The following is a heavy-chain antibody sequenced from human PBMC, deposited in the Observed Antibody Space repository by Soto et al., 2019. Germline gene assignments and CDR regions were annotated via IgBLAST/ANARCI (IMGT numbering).Heavy chain of an antibody. Sequence: PGGSLRLSCAASGLIFTNYAMSWVRQAPGKGLEWVSSISGSGSSTYYADSVKGRFTISRENSKNTLSLQMNSLRAEDTAVYYCAKGSSTMIVVVMYFDYWGQGTLVTVSS. CDR3: AKGSSTMIVVVMYFDY. D-gene: IGHD3-22*01. CDR2: ISGSGSST. J-gene: IGHJ4*02. V-gene: IGHV3-23*01. CDR1: GLIFTNYA.